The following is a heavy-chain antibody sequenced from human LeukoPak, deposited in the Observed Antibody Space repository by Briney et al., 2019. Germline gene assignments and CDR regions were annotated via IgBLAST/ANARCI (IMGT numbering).Heavy chain of an antibody. D-gene: IGHD3-22*01. CDR1: GFTFTTFW. J-gene: IGHJ3*02. CDR3: AGYYDTSGSHAFDI. CDR2: IFSGGGR. Sequence: GGSLRLSCATSGFTFTTFWMHWVRQAPGKGLDWVSVIFSGGGRNYADSVKGRFTISRDNSKNTLYLQMNSLRAEDTAVYYCAGYYDTSGSHAFDIWGQGTMVTVSS. V-gene: IGHV3-53*01.